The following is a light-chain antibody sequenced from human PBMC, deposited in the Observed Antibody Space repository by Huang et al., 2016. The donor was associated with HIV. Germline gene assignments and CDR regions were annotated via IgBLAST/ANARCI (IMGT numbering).Light chain of an antibody. Sequence: DIVMTQSPLSLSVAPGEPASFSCRSSQSLLNRNGQNYLEWYLQKPGQSPQLLIYLGSNRASGVPDRFSGSGSATNFTLRIRGVEAEDAGVYYCMQALQTPYTFGQGTKLEIK. CDR2: LGS. CDR3: MQALQTPYT. CDR1: QSLLNRNGQNY. J-gene: IGKJ2*01. V-gene: IGKV2-28*01.